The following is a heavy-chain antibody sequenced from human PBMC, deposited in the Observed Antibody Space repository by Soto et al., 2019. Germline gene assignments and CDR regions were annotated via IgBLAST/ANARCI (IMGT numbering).Heavy chain of an antibody. J-gene: IGHJ4*02. Sequence: EVQVVESGGGLVHPGDSLRLSCTAFTNYSVNWVRQAPGKGLEWVSSISSSGAYAYYADLVRGRFTISRDNAKNSVDLQMNSLRAEDTAVYYCVRGYGDYEGFQYWGRGTRVTVSS. CDR3: VRGYGDYEGFQY. V-gene: IGHV3-21*01. CDR2: ISSSGAYA. D-gene: IGHD4-17*01. CDR1: TNYS.